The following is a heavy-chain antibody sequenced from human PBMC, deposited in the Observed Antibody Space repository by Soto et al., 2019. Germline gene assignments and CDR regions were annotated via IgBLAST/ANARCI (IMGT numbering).Heavy chain of an antibody. Sequence: PSETLSLTCTVSGGSISSSSYYWGWIRQPPGKGLEWIGSIYYSGSTYYNPSLKSRVTISVDTSKNQFSLKLSSVTAADTAVYYCARGGYCSSTSCPMPGYYYYYGMDVWGQGTTVTVSS. D-gene: IGHD2-2*01. V-gene: IGHV4-39*07. CDR2: IYYSGST. CDR1: GGSISSSSYY. CDR3: ARGGYCSSTSCPMPGYYYYYGMDV. J-gene: IGHJ6*02.